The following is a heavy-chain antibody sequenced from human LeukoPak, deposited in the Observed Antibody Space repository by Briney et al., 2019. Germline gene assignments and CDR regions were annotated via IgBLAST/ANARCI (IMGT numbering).Heavy chain of an antibody. CDR3: ARAVKARRSFDP. Sequence: PSETLSLTCAVYGGSFSGYYWSWIRQPPGKGLEWIGEINHSGSTNYNPSLKSRVTISVDTSKNQFSLKLSSVTAADTAVYYCARAVKARRSFDPWGQGTLVTVPS. CDR2: INHSGST. J-gene: IGHJ5*02. CDR1: GGSFSGYY. V-gene: IGHV4-34*01. D-gene: IGHD1-26*01.